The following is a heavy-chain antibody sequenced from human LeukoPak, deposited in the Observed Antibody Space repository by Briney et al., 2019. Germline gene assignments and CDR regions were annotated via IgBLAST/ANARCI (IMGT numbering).Heavy chain of an antibody. CDR1: GGSISSYY. CDR2: IYYSGST. Sequence: PSETLSLTCTVSGGSISSYYWSWIRQPPGKGLEWIGYIYYSGSTNYNPSLKSRVTISVDTSKNQFPLKLSSVTAADTAVYYCARGSSSGYLYYFDYWGQGTLVTVSS. V-gene: IGHV4-59*01. J-gene: IGHJ4*02. CDR3: ARGSSSGYLYYFDY. D-gene: IGHD3-22*01.